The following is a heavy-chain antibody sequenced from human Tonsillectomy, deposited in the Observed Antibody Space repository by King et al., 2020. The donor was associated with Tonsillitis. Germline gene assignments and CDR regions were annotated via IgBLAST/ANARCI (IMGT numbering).Heavy chain of an antibody. V-gene: IGHV1-18*04. CDR1: GYTFNTYG. Sequence: VQLVESGAEVKKPGASVQVSCEASGYTFNTYGISWVRQAPGQGLEWMGWISGYDGDTNYAQKFQGRVTMTTDTSTSTAYMELRSLRSDDTAVYYCARDPTSPTYYSGYYPGWFDPWGQGTLVTVSS. J-gene: IGHJ5*02. D-gene: IGHD4-17*01. CDR3: ARDPTSPTYYSGYYPGWFDP. CDR2: ISGYDGDT.